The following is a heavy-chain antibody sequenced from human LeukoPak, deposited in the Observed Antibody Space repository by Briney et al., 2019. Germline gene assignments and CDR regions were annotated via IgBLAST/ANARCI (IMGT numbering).Heavy chain of an antibody. CDR3: ARGVGYGSGSYYSPFDP. CDR1: GSSISSYY. V-gene: IGHV4-59*01. CDR2: IYYSGST. Sequence: PSETLSLTCTVSGSSISSYYWSWIRQPPGKGLEWIGYIYYSGSTNYNPPLKSRVAISVDTSKNQFSLKLSSVTAADTAVYYCARGVGYGSGSYYSPFDPWGQGTLVTVSS. D-gene: IGHD3-10*01. J-gene: IGHJ5*02.